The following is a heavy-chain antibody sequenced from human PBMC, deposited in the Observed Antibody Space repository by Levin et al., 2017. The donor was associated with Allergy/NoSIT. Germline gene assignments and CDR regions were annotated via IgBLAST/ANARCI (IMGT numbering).Heavy chain of an antibody. Sequence: GSLRLSCTVSGGSMNSYYWSWIRQPPGKGLEWIGYIYFTGSTNYNPSLKSRVTFSIDTSKNQFSLNLRSVTAADTAVYYCATSSSWHDYWGQGTLVTVSS. D-gene: IGHD6-13*01. V-gene: IGHV4-59*01. CDR2: IYFTGST. CDR3: ATSSSWHDY. CDR1: GGSMNSYY. J-gene: IGHJ4*02.